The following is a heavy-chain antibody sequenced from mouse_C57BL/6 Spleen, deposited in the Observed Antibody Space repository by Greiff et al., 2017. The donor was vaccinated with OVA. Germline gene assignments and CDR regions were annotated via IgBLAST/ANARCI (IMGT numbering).Heavy chain of an antibody. V-gene: IGHV1-52*01. CDR3: ARSDDGYYVLDY. CDR2: IDPSDSET. CDR1: GYTFTSYW. J-gene: IGHJ2*01. D-gene: IGHD2-3*01. Sequence: QVQLQQPGAELVRPGSSVKLSCKASGYTFTSYWMHWVKQRPIQGLEWIGNIDPSDSETHYNQKFKDKATLTVDKSSSTASMQLSCLTSEDSAVYYCARSDDGYYVLDYWGQGTTLTVSS.